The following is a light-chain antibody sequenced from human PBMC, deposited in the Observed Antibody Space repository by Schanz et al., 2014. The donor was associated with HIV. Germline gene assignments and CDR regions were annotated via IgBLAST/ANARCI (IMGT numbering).Light chain of an antibody. J-gene: IGKJ3*01. CDR2: GAS. CDR3: QQYGSSGT. Sequence: EIVLTQSPGTLSLSPGERATLSCRASQSVSSSYLAWYQQKPGQAPRLLIYGASTRVTGIPARFSGSGSGTDFTLTINRLEPEDCAVYYCQQYGSSGTFGPGTKVHIK. V-gene: IGKV3-20*01. CDR1: QSVSSSY.